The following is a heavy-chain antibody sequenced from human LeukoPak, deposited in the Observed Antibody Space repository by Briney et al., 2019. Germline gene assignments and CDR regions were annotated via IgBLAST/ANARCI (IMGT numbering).Heavy chain of an antibody. Sequence: GGSLRLSCTASGFTFSSYWMSWVRQAPGKGLEWVANIKQDGSEKYYMDSVTGRFTISRDNSKNSLFLQMNSLRAEDTAVYYCARDPGRVGVRSDWFDPWGQGTLVTVSS. CDR1: GFTFSSYW. CDR2: IKQDGSEK. V-gene: IGHV3-7*01. D-gene: IGHD1-26*01. J-gene: IGHJ5*02. CDR3: ARDPGRVGVRSDWFDP.